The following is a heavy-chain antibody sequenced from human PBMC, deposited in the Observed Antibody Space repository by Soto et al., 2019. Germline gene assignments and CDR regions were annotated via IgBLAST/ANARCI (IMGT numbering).Heavy chain of an antibody. CDR2: IIPIFGTA. CDR3: ASPGIAAHPFRPHAFDI. CDR1: GGTFSSYA. Sequence: SVKVSCKASGGTFSSYAISWVRQAPGQGLEWMGGIIPIFGTANYAQKFQGRVTITADESTSTAYMELSSLRSEDTAVYYCASPGIAAHPFRPHAFDIWGQGTTVTVSS. D-gene: IGHD6-6*01. V-gene: IGHV1-69*13. J-gene: IGHJ3*02.